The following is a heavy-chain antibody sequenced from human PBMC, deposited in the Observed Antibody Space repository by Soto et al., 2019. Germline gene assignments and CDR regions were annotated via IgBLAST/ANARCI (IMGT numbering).Heavy chain of an antibody. CDR3: ARVEVAVAGTYYYYYGMDV. Sequence: ASMKGSCRASGGTISSYAINWVRQAPGRGLEWMGGISAYNGNTNYAQKLQGRVTMTTDTSTSTAYMELRSLRSDDTAVYYCARVEVAVAGTYYYYYGMDVWGQGTTVSVS. V-gene: IGHV1-18*01. D-gene: IGHD6-19*01. CDR2: ISAYNGNT. J-gene: IGHJ6*02. CDR1: GGTISSYA.